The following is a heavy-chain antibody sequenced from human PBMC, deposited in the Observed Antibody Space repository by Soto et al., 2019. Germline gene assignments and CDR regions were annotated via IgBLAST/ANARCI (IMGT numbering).Heavy chain of an antibody. CDR3: ARIITGTVSYYYGMDV. CDR2: IIPIFATA. V-gene: IGHV1-69*12. Sequence: QVQLVQSGAEVKKPGSSVKVSCKASGGTFSSYAISWVRQAPGQGLEWMGGIIPIFATADYAQKFQGRVTITADESTSTAYMELSSLRSEDTAVYYWARIITGTVSYYYGMDVWGQGTTVTVSS. D-gene: IGHD1-20*01. CDR1: GGTFSSYA. J-gene: IGHJ6*02.